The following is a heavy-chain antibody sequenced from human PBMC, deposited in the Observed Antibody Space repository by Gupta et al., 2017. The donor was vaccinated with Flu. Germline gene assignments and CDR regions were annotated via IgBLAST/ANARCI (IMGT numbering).Heavy chain of an antibody. Sequence: VPLVQSGAKVQKLASSVKVSCKASVGPLSRYAMTWVRQAPGQGLEWLGGILPICNTATYAKKIQGRVTITADESTSTAYLELSSLKSEDTAVYYCARGDSGTYSRYYFDYWGQGTLVTVSS. CDR3: ARGDSGTYSRYYFDY. V-gene: IGHV1-69*01. CDR1: VGPLSRYA. J-gene: IGHJ4*02. D-gene: IGHD1-26*01. CDR2: ILPICNTA.